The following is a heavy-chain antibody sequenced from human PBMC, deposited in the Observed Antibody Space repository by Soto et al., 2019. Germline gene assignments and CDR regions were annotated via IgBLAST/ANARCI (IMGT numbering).Heavy chain of an antibody. CDR1: GYTFTTYP. V-gene: IGHV1-3*01. D-gene: IGHD3-10*01. CDR2: INAANGDT. CDR3: ARKGYYGAGIYHFDY. Sequence: QVHLVQSGAEVKGPGASVKVSCKASGYTFTTYPIHWVRQAPGQSLEWMGFINAANGDTGYSQKFQGRVIIARDTFASTAYMELSSLRSEDTAVYYGARKGYYGAGIYHFDYWGQGTLVTVSS. J-gene: IGHJ4*02.